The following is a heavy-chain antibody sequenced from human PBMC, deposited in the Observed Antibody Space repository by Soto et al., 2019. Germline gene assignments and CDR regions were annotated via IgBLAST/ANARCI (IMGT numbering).Heavy chain of an antibody. J-gene: IGHJ3*02. V-gene: IGHV3-33*01. CDR3: ARDRQGGWSNDAFDI. Sequence: QVQLVESGGGVVQPGRSLRLSCVGSGFTFSSYGIHWVRQAPGKGLEWVAVIWYDGSNKEYADSVKGQFTISRDNSKSTLYLQMNSLRAEDTAVYYCARDRQGGWSNDAFDIWGQGTMVTVSS. CDR1: GFTFSSYG. CDR2: IWYDGSNK. D-gene: IGHD6-19*01.